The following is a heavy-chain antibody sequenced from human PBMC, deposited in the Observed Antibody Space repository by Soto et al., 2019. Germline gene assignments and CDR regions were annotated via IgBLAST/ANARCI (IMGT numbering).Heavy chain of an antibody. CDR3: AKGGRQWLVTSDFNY. J-gene: IGHJ4*02. CDR2: IWYDGSNK. D-gene: IGHD6-19*01. V-gene: IGHV3-30*02. Sequence: GGSLRLSCAASGSTFSNYGMHWVRQAPGKGLEWVAIIWYDGSNKYFADSVKGRFTISRDNSKNTLFLQMTSLRAEDTAVYYCAKGGRQWLVTSDFNYWGQGALVTVSS. CDR1: GSTFSNYG.